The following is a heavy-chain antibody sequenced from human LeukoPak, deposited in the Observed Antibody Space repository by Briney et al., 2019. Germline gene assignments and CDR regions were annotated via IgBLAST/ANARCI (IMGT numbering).Heavy chain of an antibody. D-gene: IGHD6-19*01. Sequence: SVKVSCKASGGTFSSYAISWVRQAPGQGLEWMGGIIPIFGTANYAQKFQGRVTITTDESTSTAYMELSSLRSEDTAVYYCARVHGARGAGWFNPWGQGTLVTVSS. CDR2: IIPIFGTA. CDR3: ARVHGARGAGWFNP. V-gene: IGHV1-69*05. CDR1: GGTFSSYA. J-gene: IGHJ5*02.